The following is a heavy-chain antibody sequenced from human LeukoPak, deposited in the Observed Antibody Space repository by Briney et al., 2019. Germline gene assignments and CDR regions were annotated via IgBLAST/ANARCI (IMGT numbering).Heavy chain of an antibody. D-gene: IGHD3-22*01. CDR2: ISTSGSYI. CDR1: GFTLSSYT. CDR3: ARDLHHYYDSSGYLLDAFDI. V-gene: IGHV3-21*01. Sequence: GGSLRLSCAASGFTLSSYTMNWVRQAPGKGLEWVSSISTSGSYIYYADSMKGRFTVSRDNAKNSLYLQMNSLRAEDTAVYYCARDLHHYYDSSGYLLDAFDIWGQGTMVTVSS. J-gene: IGHJ3*02.